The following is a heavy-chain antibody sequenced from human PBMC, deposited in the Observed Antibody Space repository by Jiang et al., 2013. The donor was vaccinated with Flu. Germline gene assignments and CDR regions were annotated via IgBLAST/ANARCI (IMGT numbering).Heavy chain of an antibody. CDR1: GGSGNY. CDR3: ASERGLYCGGDCFRGNTFDP. J-gene: IGHJ5*02. V-gene: IGHV4-34*01. D-gene: IGHD2-21*02. Sequence: LLKPSETLSLTCGVSGGSGNYWNWIRQAPGKGLEWIGEINDSGSIEYNPSLKSRATISLDASRDQFSLRLTSVTAADTGVYYCASERGLYCGGDCFRGNTFDPWGQGSRVIVSS. CDR2: INDSGSI.